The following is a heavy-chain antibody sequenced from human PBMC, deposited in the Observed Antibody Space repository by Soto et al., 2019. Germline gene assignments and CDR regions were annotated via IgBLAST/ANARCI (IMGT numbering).Heavy chain of an antibody. V-gene: IGHV4-61*01. Sequence: PSETLSLTCTVSGGSVSGGSYYWSWIRQPPGKGLEWIGYIYHSGSSNYNPSLKSRVTISVDTSENQFSLKLSSVTAADTAVYYCARDRTYYYGSGSYYNPSFDIWGQGTMVT. J-gene: IGHJ3*02. CDR3: ARDRTYYYGSGSYYNPSFDI. CDR2: IYHSGSS. CDR1: GGSVSGGSYY. D-gene: IGHD3-10*01.